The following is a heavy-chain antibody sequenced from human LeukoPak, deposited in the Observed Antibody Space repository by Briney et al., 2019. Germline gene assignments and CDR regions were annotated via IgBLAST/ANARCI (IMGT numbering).Heavy chain of an antibody. D-gene: IGHD3-3*01. CDR3: AKDSQAFYDFWSGQTGD. CDR1: GFTFSSYA. V-gene: IGHV3-30*04. Sequence: GGSLRLSCAASGFTFSSYAMHWVRQAPGKGLEWVAVISYDGSNKYYADSVKGRFTISRDNSKNTLYLQMNSLRAEDTAVYYCAKDSQAFYDFWSGQTGDWGQGTLVTVSS. CDR2: ISYDGSNK. J-gene: IGHJ4*02.